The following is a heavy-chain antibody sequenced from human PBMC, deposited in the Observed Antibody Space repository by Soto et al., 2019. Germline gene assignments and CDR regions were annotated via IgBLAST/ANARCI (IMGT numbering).Heavy chain of an antibody. CDR2: IIPIFGTA. CDR1: GGTFSSYA. Sequence: GASVKVSCKASGGTFSSYAISLVRQAPGQGLEWMGGIIPIFGTANYAQKFQGRVTITADESTSTAYMELSSLRSEDTAVYYCARDRNSDSSSYYWGQGTLVTVSS. D-gene: IGHD6-6*01. J-gene: IGHJ4*02. V-gene: IGHV1-69*13. CDR3: ARDRNSDSSSYY.